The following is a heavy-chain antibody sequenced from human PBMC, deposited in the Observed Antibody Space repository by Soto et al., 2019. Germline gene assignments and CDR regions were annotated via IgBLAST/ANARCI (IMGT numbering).Heavy chain of an antibody. J-gene: IGHJ4*02. D-gene: IGHD1-26*01. V-gene: IGHV3-23*01. CDR1: GFTFRSDA. Sequence: EVQLLESGGSLVQPGGSLRLSCATSGFTFRSDAMHWVRQAPGKGLEWVTGISSSGGNAYYADSVKGRFTISRDNSKNTLYLQMNSLRVEDTAVYYCAKRTPNPGRGFDYWGQGTLVTVSS. CDR3: AKRTPNPGRGFDY. CDR2: ISSSGGNA.